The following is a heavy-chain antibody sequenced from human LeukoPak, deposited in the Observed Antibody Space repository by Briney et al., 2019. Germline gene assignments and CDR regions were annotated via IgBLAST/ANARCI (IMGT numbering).Heavy chain of an antibody. CDR3: ARGLHSTVNDAGWGNWFDP. D-gene: IGHD4-17*01. J-gene: IGHJ5*02. Sequence: SETLSLTCAVSGYSISSGYYWGCIRQPPAKGLEWIGSIHHSGSTPYNPSLNSRVTISRDTSKNQSSRELNSVTAAATAVYYCARGLHSTVNDAGWGNWFDPWGQGTLVTVSS. CDR1: GYSISSGYY. CDR2: IHHSGST. V-gene: IGHV4-38-2*01.